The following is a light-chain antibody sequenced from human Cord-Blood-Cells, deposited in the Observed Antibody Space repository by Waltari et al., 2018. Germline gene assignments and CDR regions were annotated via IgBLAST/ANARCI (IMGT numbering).Light chain of an antibody. J-gene: IGKJ3*01. CDR1: QGISSY. CDR2: DAS. V-gene: IGKV1-8*01. CDR3: QQYYSYPFT. Sequence: AIRMTQSPSPFSASTGDRVTITCRASQGISSYLAWYQQKPGKAPKLLIYDASTLQSGVQSMYSGSGSGTYCTRPIICLQSEDFATYHGQQYYSYPFTCGPGTKVYIK.